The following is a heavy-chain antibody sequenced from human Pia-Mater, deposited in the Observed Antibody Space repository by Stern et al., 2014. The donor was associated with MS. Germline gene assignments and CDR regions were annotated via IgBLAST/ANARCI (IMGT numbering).Heavy chain of an antibody. D-gene: IGHD6-13*01. V-gene: IGHV1-18*04. J-gene: IGHJ4*02. CDR1: GYTFTSYG. CDR2: ISTYNGDP. Sequence: VQLVESGAEVKRPGTSVTVSCQASGYTFTSYGLNWVRQAPGQGLEWMGWISTYNGDPNYAQSFQGRGTFSTDTSTSKAYMELRNLRSDDTALYYCARDLGPRWQQFHCFDYWGQGTLVSVSS. CDR3: ARDLGPRWQQFHCFDY.